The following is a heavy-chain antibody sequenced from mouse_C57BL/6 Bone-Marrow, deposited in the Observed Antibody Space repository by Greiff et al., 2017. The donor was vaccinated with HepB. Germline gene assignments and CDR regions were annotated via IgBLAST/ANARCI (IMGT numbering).Heavy chain of an antibody. J-gene: IGHJ2*01. CDR2: ISNGGGST. CDR1: GFTFSDYY. CDR3: ARYYFDY. V-gene: IGHV5-12*01. Sequence: EVKLMESGGGLVQPGGSLKLSCAASGFTFSDYYMYWVRQTPEKRLEWVVYISNGGGSTYYPDTVKGRFTISRDNAKNTLYLQMSRLKSEDTAMYYCARYYFDYWGQGTTLTVSS.